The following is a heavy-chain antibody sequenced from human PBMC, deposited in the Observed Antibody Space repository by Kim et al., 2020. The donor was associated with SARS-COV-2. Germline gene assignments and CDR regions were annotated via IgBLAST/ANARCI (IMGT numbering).Heavy chain of an antibody. CDR1: DDSISSTSYY. V-gene: IGHV4-39*01. D-gene: IGHD2-15*01. CDR3: ARRPVCSGGACYGFDY. CDR2: IYYSGST. Sequence: SETLSLTCTVSDDSISSTSYYWGWIRQPPGKGLEWIGSIYYSGSTYYSPSLKTRVTISVDTSKRQFSLKVRSVTAADTAVYYCARRPVCSGGACYGFDY. J-gene: IGHJ4*01.